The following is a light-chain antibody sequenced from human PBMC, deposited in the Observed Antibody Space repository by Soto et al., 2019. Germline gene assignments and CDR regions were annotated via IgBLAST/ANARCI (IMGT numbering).Light chain of an antibody. CDR3: SSYTSSSTVL. V-gene: IGLV2-14*03. J-gene: IGLJ2*01. CDR1: SSDVSGYNS. CDR2: DVT. Sequence: QSALTQPASVSGSPGQSITISCTGTSSDVSGYNSVSWYQQHPGKAPKLMIYDVTNRPSGVSNRFSGSKSVNTASLTISGLQAEDEADYYCSSYTSSSTVLFGGGTKLTVL.